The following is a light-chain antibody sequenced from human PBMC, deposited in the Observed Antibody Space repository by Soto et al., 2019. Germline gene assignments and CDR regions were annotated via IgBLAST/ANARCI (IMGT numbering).Light chain of an antibody. CDR1: QSIDTH. J-gene: IGKJ1*01. CDR2: AAS. CDR3: QRSYITPWT. V-gene: IGKV1-39*01. Sequence: DIQMTQSPSSLSASVGDRVTITCRASQSIDTHLNWYQQTPGKAPKLLIYAASSLQSRVPSRFSGSGSGTDFTLTISSLQPEDFATYYCQRSYITPWTFGQGTKVDIK.